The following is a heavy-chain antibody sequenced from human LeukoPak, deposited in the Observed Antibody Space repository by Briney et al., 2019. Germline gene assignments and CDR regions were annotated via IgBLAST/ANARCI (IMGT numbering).Heavy chain of an antibody. Sequence: GGSLRLSCAASGLTFSSYNMNWVRQAPGKGLEWVSYISSSGSTIYYADSVKGRFTISRDNAKNSLYLQMNSLRAEDTAVYYCAELGITMIGGVWGKGTTVTVSS. J-gene: IGHJ6*04. CDR1: GLTFSSYN. CDR2: ISSSGSTI. V-gene: IGHV3-48*04. D-gene: IGHD3-10*02. CDR3: AELGITMIGGV.